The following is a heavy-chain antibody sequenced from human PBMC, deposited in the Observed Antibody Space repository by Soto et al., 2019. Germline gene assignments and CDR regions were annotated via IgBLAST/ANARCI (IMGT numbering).Heavy chain of an antibody. J-gene: IGHJ4*02. CDR1: GFTFSSYG. CDR3: ARVGNGWYFDY. CDR2: IWYDGSNK. V-gene: IGHV3-33*01. Sequence: QVQLVESGGGVVQPGRSLRLSCVASGFTFSSYGMHWVRQAPGKGLEWVAIIWYDGSNKYYGDSVKGRFTIPRDNSKNMLYLQMNSLRAEDTAVYYCARVGNGWYFDYWGQGTLVTVSS. D-gene: IGHD6-19*01.